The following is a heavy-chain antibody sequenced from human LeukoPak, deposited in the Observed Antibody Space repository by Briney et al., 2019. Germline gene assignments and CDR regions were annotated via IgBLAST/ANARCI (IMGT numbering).Heavy chain of an antibody. CDR3: ARIDVVVPAAATYYYYYMDV. V-gene: IGHV3-21*01. Sequence: GGSLRLSCAASGFTFSSYSMNWVRQAPGKGLEWVSSISSSSSYIYYADSVKGRFTISRDNAKNSLYLQMNSLRAEDTAVYYCARIDVVVPAAATYYYYYMDVWGKGTTVTVSS. CDR2: ISSSSSYI. D-gene: IGHD2-2*01. J-gene: IGHJ6*03. CDR1: GFTFSSYS.